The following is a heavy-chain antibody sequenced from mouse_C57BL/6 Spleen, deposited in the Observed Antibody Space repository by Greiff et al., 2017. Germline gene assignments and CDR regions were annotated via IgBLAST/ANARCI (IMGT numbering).Heavy chain of an antibody. J-gene: IGHJ2*01. CDR1: GFNIKDDY. Sequence: EVQLQQSGAELVRPGASVKLSCTASGFNIKDDYMHWVKQRPEQGLEWIGWIDPENGDTEYASKFQGKATITADTSSNTAYLQLSSLTSEDTAVYYCTTPYYSNYGYWGQGTTLTVSS. CDR2: IDPENGDT. D-gene: IGHD2-5*01. V-gene: IGHV14-4*01. CDR3: TTPYYSNYGY.